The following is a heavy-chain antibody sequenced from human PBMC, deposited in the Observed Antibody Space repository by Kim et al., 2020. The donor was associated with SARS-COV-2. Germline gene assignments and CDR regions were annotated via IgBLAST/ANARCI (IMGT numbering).Heavy chain of an antibody. CDR3: ATEIGAYYYDSSGYYYDY. J-gene: IGHJ4*02. Sequence: GGSLRLSCAASGFTVSSNYMSWVRQAPGKGLEWVSVIYSGGSTYYADSVKGRFTISRHNSKNTLYLQMNSLRAEDTAVYYCATEIGAYYYDSSGYYYDYWGQGTLVTVSS. CDR1: GFTVSSNY. D-gene: IGHD3-22*01. CDR2: IYSGGST. V-gene: IGHV3-53*04.